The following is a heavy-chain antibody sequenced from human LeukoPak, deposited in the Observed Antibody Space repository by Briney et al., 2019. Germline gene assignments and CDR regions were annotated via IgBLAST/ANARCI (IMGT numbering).Heavy chain of an antibody. CDR1: GFTFSGYW. J-gene: IGHJ4*02. CDR2: IKEDGNEK. V-gene: IGHV3-7*01. CDR3: AKDGGVAGLFQY. Sequence: GGSLRLSCAASGFTFSGYWMRWVRQTPGNGLEWVANIKEDGNEKYYVDSVKGRFTISRDNAKNSLYLQMSSLRAEDTDVYYCAKDGGVAGLFQYWGQGTLVTVSS. D-gene: IGHD6-19*01.